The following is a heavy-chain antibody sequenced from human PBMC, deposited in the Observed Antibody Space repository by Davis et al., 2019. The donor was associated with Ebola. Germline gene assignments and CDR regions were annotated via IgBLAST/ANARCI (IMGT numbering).Heavy chain of an antibody. V-gene: IGHV3-74*01. CDR3: AKALYDFWSGYPSIDY. J-gene: IGHJ4*02. CDR2: INSDGSST. Sequence: PGGSLRLSCAASGFTFNNYWMHWVRQPPGKGLVWVSRINSDGSSTSYADSVKGRFTISRDNAKNTLYLQMNSLRAEDTAVYYCAKALYDFWSGYPSIDYWGQGTLVTVSS. CDR1: GFTFNNYW. D-gene: IGHD3-3*01.